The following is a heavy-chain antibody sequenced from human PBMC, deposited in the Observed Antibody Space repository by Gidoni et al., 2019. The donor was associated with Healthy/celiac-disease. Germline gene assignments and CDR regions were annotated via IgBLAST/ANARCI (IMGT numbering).Heavy chain of an antibody. CDR2: ISSSSSYI. CDR1: GFTFSSYS. J-gene: IGHJ4*02. CDR3: ARAGGIVGATTIVEYFDY. Sequence: EVQLVESGGGLVKPGGSLSLSCAASGFTFSSYSMNWVRQAPGKGLEGVSTISSSSSYIYYADSGKGRFTIARDNAKNSLYLQMNSLRAEDTAVYYCARAGGIVGATTIVEYFDYWGQGTLVTVSS. D-gene: IGHD1-26*01. V-gene: IGHV3-21*01.